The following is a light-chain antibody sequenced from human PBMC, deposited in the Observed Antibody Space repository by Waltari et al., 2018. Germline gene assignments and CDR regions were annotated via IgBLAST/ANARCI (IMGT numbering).Light chain of an antibody. CDR3: MQATHWPVT. J-gene: IGKJ5*01. CDR1: QSLVYTDGISY. V-gene: IGKV2-30*01. CDR2: KVS. Sequence: DVGLTQSPLSLPVTLGQPASISCRSSQSLVYTDGISYLNWFHQRPGQAPRRLIYKVSNRDSGVPDRFSGRGSCTDFTLMISSVEADDVGVYFCMQATHWPVTFGQGTRLEIK.